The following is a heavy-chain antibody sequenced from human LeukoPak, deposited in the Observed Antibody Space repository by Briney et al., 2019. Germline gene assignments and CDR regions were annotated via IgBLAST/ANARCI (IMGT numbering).Heavy chain of an antibody. Sequence: GGSLRLSCSASGYTFSNYWMSWVRQAPGKGLEYVANIKQDGGETYYVDSVKGRFTISRDNAKNSLYLQMNSLRVEDTAVYYCARDQGILFFDSWGQGTLVTVSS. V-gene: IGHV3-7*01. D-gene: IGHD2-21*01. J-gene: IGHJ4*02. CDR2: IKQDGGET. CDR1: GYTFSNYW. CDR3: ARDQGILFFDS.